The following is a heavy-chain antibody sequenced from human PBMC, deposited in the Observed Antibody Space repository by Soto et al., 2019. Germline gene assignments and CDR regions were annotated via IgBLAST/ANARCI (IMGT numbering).Heavy chain of an antibody. CDR2: IYYRGST. Sequence: SETLSLTCTVSGGSISSLSYYWGWIRQTPGKGLEWIASIYYRGSTYYNPSLKSRVTISVDTSKNQFSLKLTSVTASDTAVYYCARRCSGASCVEDVWGKGTTVTVSS. CDR1: GGSISSLSYY. D-gene: IGHD2-15*01. J-gene: IGHJ6*04. V-gene: IGHV4-39*01. CDR3: ARRCSGASCVEDV.